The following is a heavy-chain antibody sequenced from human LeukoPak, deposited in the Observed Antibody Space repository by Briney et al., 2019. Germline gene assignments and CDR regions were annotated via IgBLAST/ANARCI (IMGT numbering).Heavy chain of an antibody. D-gene: IGHD3-22*01. CDR2: ISDRGTT. J-gene: IGHJ4*02. CDR1: GITLSNYG. V-gene: IGHV3-23*01. Sequence: PGGSLRLSCAVPGITLSNYGMSWVRQAPGKGLEWVAGISDRGTTKYADSVKGRFTISRDNPKNTLYLQMNSVRAEDTAVYFCAKRGVVIRVILVGFHKEAYYFDSWGQGALVTVSS. CDR3: AKRGVVIRVILVGFHKEAYYFDS.